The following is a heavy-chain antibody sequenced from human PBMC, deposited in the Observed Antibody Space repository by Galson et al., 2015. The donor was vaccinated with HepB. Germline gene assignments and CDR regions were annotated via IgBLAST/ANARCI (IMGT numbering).Heavy chain of an antibody. J-gene: IGHJ5*02. CDR2: IYTSGST. Sequence: SETLSLTCTVSGGSISSYYWSWIRQPAGKGLEWIGRIYTSGSTNYNPSLKSRVTMSVDTSKNQFSLKLSSVTAADTAVYYCARDSFYCSSTSCYIHWFDPWGQGTLVTVSS. CDR3: ARDSFYCSSTSCYIHWFDP. CDR1: GGSISSYY. V-gene: IGHV4-4*07. D-gene: IGHD2-2*02.